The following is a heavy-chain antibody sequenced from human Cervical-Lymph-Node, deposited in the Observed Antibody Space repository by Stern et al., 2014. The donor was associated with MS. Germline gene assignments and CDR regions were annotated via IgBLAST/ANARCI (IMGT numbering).Heavy chain of an antibody. V-gene: IGHV4-31*03. D-gene: IGHD3-3*01. Sequence: VQLEESGPGLVKPSQTLSLTCTVSGGSISSGGYYWSWIRQHPGKGLEWIGYIYYSGSTYYSPSLKSRVTISVDTSKNQFSLKLSSVTAADTAVYYCARVSYDFWSGYYAFDYWGQGTLVTVSS. J-gene: IGHJ4*02. CDR1: GGSISSGGYY. CDR3: ARVSYDFWSGYYAFDY. CDR2: IYYSGST.